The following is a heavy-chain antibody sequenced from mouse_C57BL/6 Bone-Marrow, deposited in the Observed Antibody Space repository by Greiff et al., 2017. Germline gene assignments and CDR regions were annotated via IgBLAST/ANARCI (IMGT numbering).Heavy chain of an antibody. Sequence: EVQLQSGAELVRPGASVKLSCTASGFNIKDDYMHWVKQRPEQGLEWIGWIDPENGDTEYASKFQGKATITADTSSNTAYLQLSSLTSEDTAVYYCTNLLAWFAYWGQGTLVTVSA. CDR2: IDPENGDT. CDR3: TNLLAWFAY. J-gene: IGHJ3*01. V-gene: IGHV14-4*01. D-gene: IGHD2-10*01. CDR1: GFNIKDDY.